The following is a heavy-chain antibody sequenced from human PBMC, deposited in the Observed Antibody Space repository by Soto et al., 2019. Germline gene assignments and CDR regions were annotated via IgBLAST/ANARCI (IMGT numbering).Heavy chain of an antibody. V-gene: IGHV4-39*01. Sequence: SETLSLTCTVSGGSISSSSYYWGWIRQPPGKGLEWIGSIYYSGSTYYNPSLKSRVTISVDTSKNQFSLKLSSVTAADTAVYYCAGDALNSSSVYDSSGYDAFDIWGQGTMVTVSS. CDR2: IYYSGST. CDR1: GGSISSSSYY. D-gene: IGHD3-22*01. CDR3: AGDALNSSSVYDSSGYDAFDI. J-gene: IGHJ3*02.